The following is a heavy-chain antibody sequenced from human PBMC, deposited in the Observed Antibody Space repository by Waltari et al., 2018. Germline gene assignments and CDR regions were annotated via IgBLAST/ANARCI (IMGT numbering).Heavy chain of an antibody. CDR2: IKQDGSEK. J-gene: IGHJ4*02. V-gene: IGHV3-7*01. Sequence: EVQLVESGGGLVQPGGSLRLSCAASGFTFSTYWMSWVRQAPGKGLEWVANIKQDGSEKYYVDSVKGRFTISRDNAKNSLYLQMNSLRAEDTAVYYCVSFTGYYYYFDYWGQGTLVTVSS. D-gene: IGHD3-22*01. CDR3: VSFTGYYYYFDY. CDR1: GFTFSTYW.